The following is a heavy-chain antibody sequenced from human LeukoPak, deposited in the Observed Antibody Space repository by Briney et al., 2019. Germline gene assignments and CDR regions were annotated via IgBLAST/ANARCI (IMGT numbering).Heavy chain of an antibody. J-gene: IGHJ5*02. Sequence: SETLSLTCAVSGVSISSGGYSWSWIRQPPGKGLEWIGYIYHSGSTYYNPSLKSRVTISVDRSKNQFSLKLSSVTAADTAVYYGARKIDSITMVRGVIIRAHWFAPGGQGTLVTVSS. V-gene: IGHV4-30-2*01. CDR2: IYHSGST. D-gene: IGHD3-10*01. CDR3: ARKIDSITMVRGVIIRAHWFAP. CDR1: GVSISSGGYS.